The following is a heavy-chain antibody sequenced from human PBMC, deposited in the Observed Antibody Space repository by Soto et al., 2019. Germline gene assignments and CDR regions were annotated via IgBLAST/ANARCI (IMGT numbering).Heavy chain of an antibody. J-gene: IGHJ4*02. Sequence: PSETLSLTCTVSGGSISSGGYYWSWIRQHPGKGLEWIGYIYYSGSTYYNPSLKSRVTISVDTSKNQFSLKLSSVTAADTAVYYCARDLVSQNGDWPYYFDYWGQGTLVTVSS. V-gene: IGHV4-31*03. CDR1: GGSISSGGYY. D-gene: IGHD3-10*01. CDR2: IYYSGST. CDR3: ARDLVSQNGDWPYYFDY.